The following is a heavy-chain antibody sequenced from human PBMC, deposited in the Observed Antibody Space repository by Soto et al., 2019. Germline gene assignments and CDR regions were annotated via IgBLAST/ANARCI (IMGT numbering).Heavy chain of an antibody. CDR2: IYYSGST. J-gene: IGHJ6*02. CDR3: AALDGDRRNYYYGMDV. D-gene: IGHD4-17*01. V-gene: IGHV4-59*08. CDR1: GGSISSYY. Sequence: SETLSLTCTVSGGSISSYYWSWIRQPPGKGLEWIGYIYYSGSTNYNPSLKSRVTISVDTSKNQFSLKLSSVTAADTAVYYCAALDGDRRNYYYGMDVWGPGTTVNVSS.